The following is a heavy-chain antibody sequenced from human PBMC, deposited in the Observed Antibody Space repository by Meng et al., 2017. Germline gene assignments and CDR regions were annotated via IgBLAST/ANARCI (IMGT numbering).Heavy chain of an antibody. D-gene: IGHD4-17*01. J-gene: IGHJ4*02. CDR1: GYTFTSYA. V-gene: IGHV1-3*01. CDR2: INAGNGNT. CDR3: ARVPRGYGDYRYFDY. Sequence: ASVKVSCKASGYTFTSYAMHWVRQAPGQRLEGMGWINAGNGNTKYSQKFQGRVTITRDTSASTAYMELSSLRSEDTAVYYCARVPRGYGDYRYFDYWGQGTLVTVSS.